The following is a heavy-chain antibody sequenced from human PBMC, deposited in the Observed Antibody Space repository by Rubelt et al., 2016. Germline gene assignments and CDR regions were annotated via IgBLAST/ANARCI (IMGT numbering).Heavy chain of an antibody. Sequence: QVQLQQWGEGLLKPSGTLSLTCVVSGGSFSGYSWSWVRQPPEKGLEWIGDVNHAAVTVYSPSLKSRGTISLDTSKNHLSLRLDSVTAADTAVYYCARGASPWYYGTNDYYHYWGPGSQVVVSS. CDR3: ARGASPWYYGTNDYYHY. D-gene: IGHD3-10*01. CDR1: GGSFSGYS. V-gene: IGHV4-34*02. J-gene: IGHJ4*02. CDR2: VNHAAVT.